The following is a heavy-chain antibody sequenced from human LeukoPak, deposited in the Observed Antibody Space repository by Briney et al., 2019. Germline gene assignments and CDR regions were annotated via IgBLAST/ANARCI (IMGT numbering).Heavy chain of an antibody. J-gene: IGHJ3*01. V-gene: IGHV3-30-3*01. Sequence: HPGGSLRLSCAASGFTFSSYAMHWVRQAPGKGLEWVAVISYDGSNKYYADSVKGRFTISRDNSKNTLYLQMNSLRAEDTAIYYCARDARSEGDMGISSLDVWGQGTLVTVSS. CDR2: ISYDGSNK. CDR3: ARDARSEGDMGISSLDV. CDR1: GFTFSSYA. D-gene: IGHD3-16*01.